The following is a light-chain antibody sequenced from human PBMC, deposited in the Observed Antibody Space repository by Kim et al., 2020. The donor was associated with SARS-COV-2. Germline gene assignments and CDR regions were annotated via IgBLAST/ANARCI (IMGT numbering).Light chain of an antibody. CDR3: QQYNNWPQT. Sequence: IVMTQSQATLSASPGERATLSCRASQSVSSNLAWYQQRPGQAPRLVIYGASTRATGIPARFSGSGSGTEFTLTISSLQSEDFAVYYCQQYNNWPQTFGQGTKVDIK. CDR1: QSVSSN. V-gene: IGKV3-15*01. J-gene: IGKJ1*01. CDR2: GAS.